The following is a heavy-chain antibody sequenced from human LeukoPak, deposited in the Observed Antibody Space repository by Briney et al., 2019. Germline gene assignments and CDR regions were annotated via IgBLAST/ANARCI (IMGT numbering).Heavy chain of an antibody. CDR2: IYNSGST. Sequence: SETLSLTCTVSGASINSGDYYWTWIRQPPGKGLEWIGYIYNSGSTYYNPSLRSRVAISIDTSKNRFSLRLDSVTAADTAMYFCATTARHCSEYWGQGTLVTVSS. CDR1: GASINSGDYY. CDR3: ATTARHCSEY. D-gene: IGHD6-6*01. V-gene: IGHV4-30-4*08. J-gene: IGHJ4*02.